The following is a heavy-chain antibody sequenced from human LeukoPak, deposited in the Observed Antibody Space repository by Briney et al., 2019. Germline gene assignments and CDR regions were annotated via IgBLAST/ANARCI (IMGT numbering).Heavy chain of an antibody. CDR2: IIPIFGTA. V-gene: IGHV1-69*13. CDR1: GGTFSSYA. Sequence: ASVKVSCKASGGTFSSYAISWVRQAPGQGLEWMGGIIPIFGTANYAQKFQDRVTTTADESTSTAYMELSSLRSEDTAVYYCARGATMVRFLEWLLFDYWGQGTLVTVSS. J-gene: IGHJ4*02. CDR3: ARGATMVRFLEWLLFDY. D-gene: IGHD3-3*01.